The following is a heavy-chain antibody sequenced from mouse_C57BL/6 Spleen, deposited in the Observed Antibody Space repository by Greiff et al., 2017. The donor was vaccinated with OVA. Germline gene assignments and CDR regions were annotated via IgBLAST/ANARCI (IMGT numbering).Heavy chain of an antibody. CDR3: ARGDGNYVWFAY. CDR2: INPNNGGT. CDR1: GYTFTDYY. J-gene: IGHJ3*01. Sequence: EVQLQQSGPELVKPGASVKISCKASGYTFTDYYMNWVKQSHGKSLEWIGDINPNNGGTIYNQKFKGKATLTVDKSSSTAYMELRSLTSEDTAVYYCARGDGNYVWFAYWGQGTLVTVSA. D-gene: IGHD2-1*01. V-gene: IGHV1-26*01.